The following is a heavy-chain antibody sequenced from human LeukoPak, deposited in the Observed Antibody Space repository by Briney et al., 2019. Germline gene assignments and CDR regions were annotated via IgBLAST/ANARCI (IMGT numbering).Heavy chain of an antibody. J-gene: IGHJ4*02. D-gene: IGHD6-13*01. V-gene: IGHV1-2*02. CDR1: GYTFTGYY. CDR2: INPNSGGT. Sequence: GASVKVSCKASGYTFTGYYMHWVRQAPGQGLEWMGWINPNSGGTNYAQKFQGRVTMTRDTSISTAYMELSSLRSEDTAVYYCARSIAAAGTIDYWGQGTLVTVSS. CDR3: ARSIAAAGTIDY.